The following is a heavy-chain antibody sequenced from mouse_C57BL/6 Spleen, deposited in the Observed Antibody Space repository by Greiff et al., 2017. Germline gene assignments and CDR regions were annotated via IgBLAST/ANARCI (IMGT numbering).Heavy chain of an antibody. J-gene: IGHJ4*01. D-gene: IGHD4-1*02. CDR1: GYTFTDYY. V-gene: IGHV1-26*01. CDR2: INPNNGGT. CDR3: ASTGTRMDY. Sequence: EVKVVESGPELVKPGASVKISCKASGYTFTDYYMNWVKQSHGKSLEWIGDINPNNGGTSYNQKFKGKATLTVDKSSSTAYMELRSLTSEDSAVYYCASTGTRMDYWGQGTSVTVSS.